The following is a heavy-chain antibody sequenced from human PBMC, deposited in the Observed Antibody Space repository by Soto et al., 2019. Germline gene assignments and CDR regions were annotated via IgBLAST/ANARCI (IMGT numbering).Heavy chain of an antibody. CDR3: ARGGASSKWFDP. CDR1: GGSISSDASF. CDR2: ISYSGTT. Sequence: LSLTCTVSGGSISSDASFWSWIRQLPGKGPEWIAFISYSGTTSYNPSLRSRVTISADTSKSQFSLNLSSVTAADTAAYYCARGGASSKWFDPWGQGILVTVSS. D-gene: IGHD2-15*01. J-gene: IGHJ5*02. V-gene: IGHV4-31*03.